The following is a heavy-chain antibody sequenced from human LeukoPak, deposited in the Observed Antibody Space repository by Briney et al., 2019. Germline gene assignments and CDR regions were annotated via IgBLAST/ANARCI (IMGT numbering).Heavy chain of an antibody. CDR2: ISSSSTYI. Sequence: GGSLRLSCAASGFTFSSYSINWVRQAPGKGLEWVSSISSSSTYIYYADSVKGRFTISRDNAKNSPYLQMNSLRAEDTAVYYCARPLYDSSGFRYFQHWGQGTLVTVSS. J-gene: IGHJ1*01. V-gene: IGHV3-21*01. CDR1: GFTFSSYS. CDR3: ARPLYDSSGFRYFQH. D-gene: IGHD3-22*01.